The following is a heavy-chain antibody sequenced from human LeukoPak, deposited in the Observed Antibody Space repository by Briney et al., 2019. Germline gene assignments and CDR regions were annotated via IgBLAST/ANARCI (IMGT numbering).Heavy chain of an antibody. CDR1: GGSVSSYY. CDR2: IYTSGST. D-gene: IGHD3-3*01. V-gene: IGHV4-4*07. J-gene: IGHJ4*02. Sequence: PSETLSLTCTVSGGSVSSYYWSWIRQPAGKGLEWIGHIYTSGSTNYNPSLKSRVTMSVDTSKNQFSLKLSSVTAADTAVYYCARGPIQSGYDFWSGYYQNWGQGTLVTVSS. CDR3: ARGPIQSGYDFWSGYYQN.